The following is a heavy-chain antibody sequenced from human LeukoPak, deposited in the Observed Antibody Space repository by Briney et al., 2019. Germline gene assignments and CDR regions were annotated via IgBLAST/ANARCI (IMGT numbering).Heavy chain of an antibody. D-gene: IGHD3-10*01. CDR3: AKDSDYYGSRGMADY. CDR2: IQYDGSNK. Sequence: GGSLRLSCAASGFTFSSYGMHWVRQAPGKGLEWVAFIQYDGSNKYSADSVKGRFTISRDNSKNTLYLQMNSLTAEDTAVYSCAKDSDYYGSRGMADYWGQGTLVTVSS. J-gene: IGHJ4*02. V-gene: IGHV3-30*02. CDR1: GFTFSSYG.